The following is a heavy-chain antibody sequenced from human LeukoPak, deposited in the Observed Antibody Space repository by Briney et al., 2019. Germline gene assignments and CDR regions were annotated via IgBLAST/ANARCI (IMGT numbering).Heavy chain of an antibody. Sequence: SDTLSLTCTVSGGSISSYYWSWIRQPAGKGLEWIGRIYTSGSTNYNPSLKSRVTMSVDTSKNQFSLKLSSVTAADTAVYYCARNFCSSTSCYSYYYYYGMDVWGQGTTVTVSS. J-gene: IGHJ6*02. D-gene: IGHD2-2*02. CDR3: ARNFCSSTSCYSYYYYYGMDV. CDR2: IYTSGST. V-gene: IGHV4-4*07. CDR1: GGSISSYY.